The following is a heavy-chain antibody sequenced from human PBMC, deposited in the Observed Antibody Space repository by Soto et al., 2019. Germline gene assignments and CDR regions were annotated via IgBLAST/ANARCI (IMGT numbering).Heavy chain of an antibody. CDR1: GFTFSSYG. Sequence: QVQLVESGGGVVQPGRSLRLSCAASGFTFSSYGMHWVRQAPGKGLEWVAVISYDGSNKYYADSVKGRFTISRDNSKNTLYLQMNSLRAEDTAVYYCASEFDRSGDYWGQGTLVTVSS. CDR3: ASEFDRSGDY. CDR2: ISYDGSNK. D-gene: IGHD3-10*01. V-gene: IGHV3-30*19. J-gene: IGHJ4*02.